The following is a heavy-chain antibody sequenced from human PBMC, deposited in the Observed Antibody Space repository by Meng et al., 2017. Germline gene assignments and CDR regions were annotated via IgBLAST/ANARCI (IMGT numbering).Heavy chain of an antibody. Sequence: QLQQSGPGLQKPSQTPPPTCAISGDTVSSDSAAWNWIRQSPSRGLEWLGRTYYRSKWYNDFAVSVKSRIIINPDTSKNHFSLQLNSVTPEDTAVYYCASGWSMFQTWGQGTLVTVSS. CDR2: TYYRSKWYN. CDR3: ASGWSMFQT. J-gene: IGHJ4*02. V-gene: IGHV6-1*01. D-gene: IGHD3-10*02. CDR1: GDTVSSDSAA.